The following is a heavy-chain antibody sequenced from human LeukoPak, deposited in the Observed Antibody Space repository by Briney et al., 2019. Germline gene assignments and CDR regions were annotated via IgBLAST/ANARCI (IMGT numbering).Heavy chain of an antibody. D-gene: IGHD2-2*01. J-gene: IGHJ6*02. CDR3: ARTFSSARGYCSSTSCQGGYYYYGMDV. CDR2: INHSGST. V-gene: IGHV4-34*01. CDR1: GGSLSGYY. Sequence: PSETLSLTCAVYGGSLSGYYWSWIRQPPGKGLEWIGEINHSGSTNYNPSLKSRVTISVDTSKNQFSLKLSSVTAADTAVYYCARTFSSARGYCSSTSCQGGYYYYGMDVWGQGTTVTVSS.